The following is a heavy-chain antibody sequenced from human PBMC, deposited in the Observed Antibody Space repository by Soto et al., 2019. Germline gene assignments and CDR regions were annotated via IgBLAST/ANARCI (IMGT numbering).Heavy chain of an antibody. J-gene: IGHJ6*02. Sequence: QVQLVQSGAEVKKPGSSVTVSCKASGGTFSSYASSWVRQAHGQGLEWMGGITPIFGTANYAQKFQGRVTISADKSTSTADMELSSLRSEDTAVYYGARGPTVTYYYYYGMDVWGQGTTVTVSS. D-gene: IGHD4-4*01. CDR3: ARGPTVTYYYYYGMDV. CDR1: GGTFSSYA. V-gene: IGHV1-69*06. CDR2: ITPIFGTA.